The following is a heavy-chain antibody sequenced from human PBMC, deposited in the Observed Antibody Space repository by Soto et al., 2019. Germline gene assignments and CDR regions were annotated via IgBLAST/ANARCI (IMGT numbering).Heavy chain of an antibody. V-gene: IGHV1-18*01. J-gene: IGHJ3*02. CDR3: ARDRSSGWYFDAIDI. D-gene: IGHD6-19*01. Sequence: VKVSCKASGYTFTSYGISWVRQAPGQGLEWMGWISAYNGNTNYAQKLQGRVTMTTDTSTSTAYMELRSLRSDDTAVYYCARDRSSGWYFDAIDIWGQGTMVTVSS. CDR2: ISAYNGNT. CDR1: GYTFTSYG.